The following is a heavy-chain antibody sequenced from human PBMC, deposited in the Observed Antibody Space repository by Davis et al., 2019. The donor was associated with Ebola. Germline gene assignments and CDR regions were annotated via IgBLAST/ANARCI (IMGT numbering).Heavy chain of an antibody. D-gene: IGHD3-3*01. CDR1: GGTFSKNA. CDR2: IIPIFGTT. J-gene: IGHJ5*02. Sequence: SVKVSCKASGGTFSKNAMNWVRQAPGQGLEWMGGIIPIFGTTSYAQKFQGRVTITADESTSTAYMELSSLRSEDTAVYYCARFYTIFGVTWGQGTLVTVSS. CDR3: ARFYTIFGVT. V-gene: IGHV1-69*13.